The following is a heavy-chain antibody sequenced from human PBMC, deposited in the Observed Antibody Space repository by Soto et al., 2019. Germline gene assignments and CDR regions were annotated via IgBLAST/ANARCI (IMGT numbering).Heavy chain of an antibody. V-gene: IGHV4-34*01. CDR1: GGSFSGYY. Sequence: SETLSLTCAVYGGSFSGYYWSWIRQPPGKGLEWIGEINHSGSTNYNPSLKSRVTISVDTSKNQFSLKLSSVTAADTAVYYCARDGVPAAILGASYYYFDYWGQGTLVTV. D-gene: IGHD2-2*01. J-gene: IGHJ4*02. CDR3: ARDGVPAAILGASYYYFDY. CDR2: INHSGST.